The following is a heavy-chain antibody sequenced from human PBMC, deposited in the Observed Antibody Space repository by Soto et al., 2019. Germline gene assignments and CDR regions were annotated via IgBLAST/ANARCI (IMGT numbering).Heavy chain of an antibody. CDR1: GFTFSTYS. V-gene: IGHV3-21*01. CDR2: ISSSSSYL. Sequence: EVQLVESGGGLVKPGGSLRLSCAGSGFTFSTYSMNWVRQAPGKGLEWVSSISSSSSYLYYADSVKGRFTISRDNAKNSFYLKITTLKAEDTALYYCARDPPARFFLLDYGGQGTLVPFSS. J-gene: IGHJ4*02. D-gene: IGHD3-3*01. CDR3: ARDPPARFFLLDY.